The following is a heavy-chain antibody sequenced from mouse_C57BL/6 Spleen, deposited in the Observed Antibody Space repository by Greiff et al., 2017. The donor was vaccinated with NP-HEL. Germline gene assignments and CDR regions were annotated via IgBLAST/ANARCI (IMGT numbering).Heavy chain of an antibody. V-gene: IGHV1-53*01. J-gene: IGHJ4*01. CDR2: INPSNGGT. CDR3: ARAGDGTAYYYAMDY. CDR1: GYTFTSYW. Sequence: QVQLQQPGTELVKPGASVKLSCKASGYTFTSYWMHWVKQRPGQGLEWIGNINPSNGGTNYNEKFKSKATLTVDKSSSTAYMQLSSLTSEDSAVYDCARAGDGTAYYYAMDYWGQGTSVTVSS. D-gene: IGHD2-1*01.